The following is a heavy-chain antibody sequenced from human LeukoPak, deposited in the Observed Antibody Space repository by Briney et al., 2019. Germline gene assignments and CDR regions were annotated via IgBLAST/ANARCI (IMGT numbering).Heavy chain of an antibody. CDR2: ISGSDPGT. CDR1: GFTFSRYA. D-gene: IGHD2-15*01. CDR3: AKAPKGSCRGAFCYSFDY. J-gene: IGHJ4*02. Sequence: AGGSLRLSCAASGFTFSRYAMSWVRQAPGKGLEWVSGISGSDPGTYYADSVKGRFTISRDNSRNTLYLQMNSLRAEDTAVYYCAKAPKGSCRGAFCYSFDYWAQGILVAVSS. V-gene: IGHV3-23*01.